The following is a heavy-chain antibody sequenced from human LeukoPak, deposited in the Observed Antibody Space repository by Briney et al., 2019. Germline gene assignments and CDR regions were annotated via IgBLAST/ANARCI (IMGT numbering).Heavy chain of an antibody. CDR3: ARDRSSTNCHASLDY. D-gene: IGHD2-2*01. CDR1: GGSFSGYY. CDR2: INHSGST. J-gene: IGHJ4*02. Sequence: SETLSLTCAVYGGSFSGYYWSWIRQPPGKGLEWIGEINHSGSTNYNPSLKSRVTISVDTSKNQFSLKLSSVTAADTAVYYCARDRSSTNCHASLDYWGQGTLVTVSS. V-gene: IGHV4-34*01.